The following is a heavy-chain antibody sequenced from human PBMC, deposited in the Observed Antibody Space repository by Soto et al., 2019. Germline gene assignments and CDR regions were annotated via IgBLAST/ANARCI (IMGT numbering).Heavy chain of an antibody. V-gene: IGHV1-8*01. J-gene: IGHJ5*02. CDR1: GYTFTSYD. CDR3: ARGRSITIFGVVTDNWLEP. CDR2: MNPNSGNT. D-gene: IGHD3-3*01. Sequence: ASVKVSCKASGYTFTSYDINWVRQAAGQGLEWMGWMNPNSGNTGYAQKFQGRVTMTRNTSISTAYMELSSLRSEDTAVYYCARGRSITIFGVVTDNWLEPWGKGTLVNVSS.